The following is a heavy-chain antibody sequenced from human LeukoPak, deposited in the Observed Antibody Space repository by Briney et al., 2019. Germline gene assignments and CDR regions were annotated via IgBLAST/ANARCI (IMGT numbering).Heavy chain of an antibody. D-gene: IGHD4-17*01. CDR1: GFTFSSYA. J-gene: IGHJ6*02. Sequence: GRSLRLSCAASGFTFSSYAMRWVRQAPGKGLEWVAVISYDGSNKYYADSVKGRFSNSRDNSKHTLYLQMNSVIAEDTAVYYCARENGDYDGMDVWGQGTTVTVSS. CDR2: ISYDGSNK. CDR3: ARENGDYDGMDV. V-gene: IGHV3-30*04.